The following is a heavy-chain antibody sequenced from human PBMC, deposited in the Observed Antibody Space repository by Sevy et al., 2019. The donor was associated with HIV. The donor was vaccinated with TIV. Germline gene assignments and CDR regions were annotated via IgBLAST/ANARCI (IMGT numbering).Heavy chain of an antibody. V-gene: IGHV1-2*02. CDR1: GYTFTGYY. Sequence: ASVKVSCKASGYTFTGYYMHWVRQAPGQGLEWMGWINPNSGGTNYAQKFQGRVTMTRDTSISTAYMELSRLRSDDTAVYYCARASIVGVPAATDAFDIWGQGTMVTVSS. J-gene: IGHJ3*02. D-gene: IGHD2-2*01. CDR2: INPNSGGT. CDR3: ARASIVGVPAATDAFDI.